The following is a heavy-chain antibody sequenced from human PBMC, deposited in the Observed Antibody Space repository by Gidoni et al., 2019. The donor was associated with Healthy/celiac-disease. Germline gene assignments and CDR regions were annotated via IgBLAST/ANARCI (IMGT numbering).Heavy chain of an antibody. V-gene: IGHV3-30*18. CDR3: AKRGGVDFWSGPGYYYGMDV. Sequence: QVQLVESGGGVVQPGRSLRLSCAASGFTFSSYGMHWVRQAPGKGLGWVAVISYDGSNKYYADSVKGRFTISRDNSKNTLYLQMNSLRAEDTAVYYCAKRGGVDFWSGPGYYYGMDVWGQGTTVTVSS. D-gene: IGHD3-3*01. CDR1: GFTFSSYG. J-gene: IGHJ6*02. CDR2: ISYDGSNK.